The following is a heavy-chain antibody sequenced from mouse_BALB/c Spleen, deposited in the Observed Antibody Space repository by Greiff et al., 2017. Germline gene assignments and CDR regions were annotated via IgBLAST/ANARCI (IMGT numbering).Heavy chain of an antibody. CDR1: GFTFSSFG. D-gene: IGHD2-4*01. Sequence: EVQVVESGGGLVQPGGSRKLSCAASGFTFSSFGMHWVRQAPEKGLEWVAYISSGSSTIYYADTVKGRFTISRDNPKNTLFLQMTSLRSEDTAMYYCARWDYAGVAYWGQGTLVTVSA. CDR3: ARWDYAGVAY. CDR2: ISSGSSTI. J-gene: IGHJ3*01. V-gene: IGHV5-17*02.